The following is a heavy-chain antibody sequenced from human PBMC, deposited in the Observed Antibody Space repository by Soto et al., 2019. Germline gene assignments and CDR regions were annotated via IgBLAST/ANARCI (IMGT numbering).Heavy chain of an antibody. D-gene: IGHD1-1*01. Sequence: PCGSLRLSCAASGLTSGPYGMTWVRQAPGRGLEWVSTISGSGFSTHYAESVQGRFTISRDNSKNTMYLQMNSLRAEDTAVYYCAKDPMPRDFLFIQLFDSWGQGSMVTVSA. J-gene: IGHJ4*02. CDR3: AKDPMPRDFLFIQLFDS. CDR1: GLTSGPYG. CDR2: ISGSGFST. V-gene: IGHV3-23*01.